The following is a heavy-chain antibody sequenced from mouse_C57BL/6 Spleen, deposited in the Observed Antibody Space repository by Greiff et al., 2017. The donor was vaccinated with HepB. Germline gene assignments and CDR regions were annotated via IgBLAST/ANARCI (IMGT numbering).Heavy chain of an antibody. CDR3: ARGGITKEPFAY. J-gene: IGHJ3*01. D-gene: IGHD1-1*01. Sequence: VQLQQSGPELVKPGASVKISCKASGYAFSSSWMNWVKQRPGTGLEWIGRIYPGDGDTNYNGKFKGKATLTADKSSSTAYLQLSSLTSEDSAVYLCARGGITKEPFAYWGQGTLVTVSA. V-gene: IGHV1-82*01. CDR1: GYAFSSSW. CDR2: IYPGDGDT.